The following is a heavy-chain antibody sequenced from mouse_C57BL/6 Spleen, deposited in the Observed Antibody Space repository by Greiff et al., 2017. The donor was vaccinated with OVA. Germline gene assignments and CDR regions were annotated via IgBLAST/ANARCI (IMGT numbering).Heavy chain of an antibody. CDR1: GYTFTSYW. Sequence: VQLQQSGAELVKPGASVKMSCKASGYTFTSYWITWVKQRPGQGLEWIGDIYPGSGSTNYNEKFKSKATLTVDTSSSTAYMQLSSLTSEDSAVYYCASHYYGSSYHYAMDYWGQGTSVTVSS. D-gene: IGHD1-1*01. CDR2: IYPGSGST. J-gene: IGHJ4*01. V-gene: IGHV1-55*01. CDR3: ASHYYGSSYHYAMDY.